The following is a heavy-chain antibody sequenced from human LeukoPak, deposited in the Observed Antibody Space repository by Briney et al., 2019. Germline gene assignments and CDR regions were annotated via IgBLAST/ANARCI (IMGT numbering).Heavy chain of an antibody. D-gene: IGHD6-19*01. CDR3: AKEPQWLVPKSGYYFDY. CDR1: GFTFSSYA. CDR2: ISGSGGST. Sequence: GGSLRLSCAASGFTFSSYAMSWVRQAPGKGLEWVSAISGSGGSTYYADSVKGRFTISRDNSKNTLYLQMNSLRAEDTAVYYCAKEPQWLVPKSGYYFDYWGQGTLATVSS. J-gene: IGHJ4*02. V-gene: IGHV3-23*01.